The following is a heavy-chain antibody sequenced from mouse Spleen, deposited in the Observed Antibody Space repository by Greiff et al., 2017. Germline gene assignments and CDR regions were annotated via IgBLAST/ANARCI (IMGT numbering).Heavy chain of an antibody. CDR3: ARKAYYRYDFDY. CDR1: GYSFTGYY. CDR2: INPSTGGT. J-gene: IGHJ2*01. Sequence: VQLQQPGPELLKPGASVKISCKASGYSFTGYYMNWVKQSPEKSLEWIGEINPSTGGTTYNQKFKAKATLTVDKSSSTAYMQLKRLTSEDSAVYDCARKAYYRYDFDYWGQGTTLTVSS. D-gene: IGHD2-14*01. V-gene: IGHV1-42*01.